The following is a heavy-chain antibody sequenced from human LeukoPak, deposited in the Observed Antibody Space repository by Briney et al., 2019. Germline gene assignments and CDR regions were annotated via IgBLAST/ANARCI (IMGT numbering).Heavy chain of an antibody. V-gene: IGHV3-23*01. CDR1: GFTFTSYA. Sequence: GGSLRLSCAASGFTFTSYAMSWVRQAPGKGLEWASAISGSGGSTYYADSVKGRFTISRDNSKNTLYLQMNSLRVEDTAVYYCAKDRTLGYTDYWGQGTLVTVSS. J-gene: IGHJ4*02. D-gene: IGHD3-16*02. CDR2: ISGSGGST. CDR3: AKDRTLGYTDY.